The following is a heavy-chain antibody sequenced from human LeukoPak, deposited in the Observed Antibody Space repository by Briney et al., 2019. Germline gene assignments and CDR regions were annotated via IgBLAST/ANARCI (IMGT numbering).Heavy chain of an antibody. J-gene: IGHJ4*02. Sequence: GGSLRLSCAASGFTFSSYSMNWVRQAPGKGLEWVSAISGSGGSTYYADSVKGRFTISRDNSKNTLYLQMNSLRAEDTAVYYCAKLAYGYYDSSGYYYFDYWGQGTLVTVSS. CDR1: GFTFSSYS. CDR2: ISGSGGST. V-gene: IGHV3-23*01. D-gene: IGHD3-22*01. CDR3: AKLAYGYYDSSGYYYFDY.